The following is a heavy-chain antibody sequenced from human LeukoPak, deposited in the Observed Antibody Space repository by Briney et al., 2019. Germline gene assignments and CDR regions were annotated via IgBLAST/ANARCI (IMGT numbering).Heavy chain of an antibody. V-gene: IGHV3-64*01. D-gene: IGHD4-23*01. CDR2: ISSNGGST. J-gene: IGHJ4*02. CDR1: GFTFSSYA. CDR3: ARGGSTRWPLDY. Sequence: GGSLRLSCAASGFTFSSYAMHWVRQAPGKGLEYVSAISSNGGSTYYANSVKGRFTISRDNSKNTLYLQMGSLRAEDMAVYYCARGGSTRWPLDYWGQGTLVTVSS.